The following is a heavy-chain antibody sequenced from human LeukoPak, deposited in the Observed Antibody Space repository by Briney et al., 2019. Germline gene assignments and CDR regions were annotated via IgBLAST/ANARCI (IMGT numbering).Heavy chain of an antibody. CDR3: ARDLDTYYGMDV. CDR1: GFTFSTYS. D-gene: IGHD5-18*01. CDR2: ISSHSSTI. J-gene: IGHJ6*02. Sequence: GGSLRLSCAASGFTFSTYSMNWVRQAPGKGLEWVPYISSHSSTIYYVDSVKGRFTISRDNAKNSLYLQMNSLRAEDTAVYYCARDLDTYYGMDVWGQGTTVTVSS. V-gene: IGHV3-48*01.